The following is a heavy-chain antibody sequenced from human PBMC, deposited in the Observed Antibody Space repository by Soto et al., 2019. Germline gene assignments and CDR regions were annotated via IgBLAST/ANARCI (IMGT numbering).Heavy chain of an antibody. D-gene: IGHD5-12*01. CDR3: TRRRERWLQRYYFDY. J-gene: IGHJ4*02. Sequence: PGGSLRLSCTASGFTFGDYAMSWFRQAPGKGLEWVGFIRSKAYGGTTEDAASVKGRFTISRDDSKIIASLQMNSLKTEDTAVYYCTRRRERWLQRYYFDYWGQGTLVTVSS. V-gene: IGHV3-49*03. CDR2: IRSKAYGGTT. CDR1: GFTFGDYA.